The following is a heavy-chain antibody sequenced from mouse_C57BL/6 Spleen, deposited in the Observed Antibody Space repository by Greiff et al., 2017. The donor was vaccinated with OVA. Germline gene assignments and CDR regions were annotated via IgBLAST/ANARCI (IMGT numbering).Heavy chain of an antibody. CDR3: ARQGITTVVDEDYFDY. CDR2: FYPGGGCT. Sequence: VQLQQSGAELVKPGASVKLSCKASGYTFTEYTIHWVKQRSGQGLEWIGWFYPGGGCTKYNQKFKDKATLTADKSSSTAYMELSRLTSEDSAVDVYARQGITTVVDEDYFDYWGQGTTLTVSS. D-gene: IGHD1-1*01. V-gene: IGHV1-62-2*01. J-gene: IGHJ2*01. CDR1: GYTFTEYT.